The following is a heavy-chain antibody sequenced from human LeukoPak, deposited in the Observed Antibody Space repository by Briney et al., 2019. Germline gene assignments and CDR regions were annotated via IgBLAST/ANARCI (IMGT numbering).Heavy chain of an antibody. CDR3: AKEGRKTGNTYGYEFDS. V-gene: IGHV1-69*04. J-gene: IGHJ4*02. D-gene: IGHD5-18*01. Sequence: GASVKVSCKASGGTFSSYAISWVRQAPGQGLEWMGRIIPILGIANYAQKFQSRVTITADESTSTAYMELSSLRSEDTAVYYCAKEGRKTGNTYGYEFDSWGQGTLVTVSS. CDR1: GGTFSSYA. CDR2: IIPILGIA.